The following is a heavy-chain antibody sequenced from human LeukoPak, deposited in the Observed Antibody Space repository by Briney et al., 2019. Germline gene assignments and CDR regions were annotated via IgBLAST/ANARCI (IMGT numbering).Heavy chain of an antibody. CDR3: ARDGSGYNFDY. CDR2: ITGDGRNT. D-gene: IGHD5-24*01. Sequence: PGGSLRLSCAASGFTVSDNYMSWVRQAPGKGLEWVSRITGDGRNTIYADSVKGRFTISRDNSKNTLYLQMDSLRGDDTALYYCARDGSGYNFDYWGQGTLVTVSS. J-gene: IGHJ4*02. V-gene: IGHV3-74*01. CDR1: GFTVSDNY.